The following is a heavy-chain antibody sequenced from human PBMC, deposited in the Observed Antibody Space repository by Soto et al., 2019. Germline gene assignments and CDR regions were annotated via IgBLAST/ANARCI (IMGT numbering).Heavy chain of an antibody. CDR2: ISYDGSNK. D-gene: IGHD6-19*01. CDR3: AGLGSGWPLDY. V-gene: IGHV3-30-3*01. CDR1: GFTFSSYA. Sequence: PGGSLRLSCAASGFTFSSYAMHWVRQAPGKGLEWVAVISYDGSNKYYADSVKGRFTISRDNSKNTLYLQMNSLRAEDTDVFYCAGLGSGWPLDYWGQGALVPVSS. J-gene: IGHJ4*02.